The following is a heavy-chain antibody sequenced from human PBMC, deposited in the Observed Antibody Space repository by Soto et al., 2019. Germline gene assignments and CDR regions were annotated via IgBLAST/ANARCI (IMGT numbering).Heavy chain of an antibody. CDR3: ARAMELDN. J-gene: IGHJ4*02. D-gene: IGHD1-7*01. CDR1: GYTFADYS. Sequence: ASVKVSCKTSGYTFADYSLHWVRQAPGQGLEWMGWLIPNSGDTSYAEAFQGRVTMTRDPSISTAYMELSSLRSDDTAVYYCARAMELDNWGQGTLVTVSS. CDR2: LIPNSGDT. V-gene: IGHV1-2*02.